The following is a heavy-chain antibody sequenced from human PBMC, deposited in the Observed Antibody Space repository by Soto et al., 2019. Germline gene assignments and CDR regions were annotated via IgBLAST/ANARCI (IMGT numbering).Heavy chain of an antibody. CDR1: GFTFSSYA. CDR2: VSASGRNT. D-gene: IGHD3-22*01. V-gene: IGHV3-23*01. J-gene: IGHJ4*02. CDR3: AKDLSSLGWLALGAPFDS. Sequence: GGSLRLSCAASGFTFSSYAMNWVRQAPGKGLEWVSSVSASGRNTYYADPVKGRFTVSRDKSKNALFLQLDSLRVEDTAIYYCAKDLSSLGWLALGAPFDSWGPGTLVTVSS.